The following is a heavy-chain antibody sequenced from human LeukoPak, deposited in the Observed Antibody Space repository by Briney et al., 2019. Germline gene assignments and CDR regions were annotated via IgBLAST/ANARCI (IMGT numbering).Heavy chain of an antibody. D-gene: IGHD3-10*01. CDR1: GYTFTSYY. V-gene: IGHV1-46*01. J-gene: IGHJ4*02. CDR3: ARDLAYYYGSGSFDY. Sequence: ASVKVSCKASGYTFTSYYMHWVRQAPGQGLEWMGIINPSGGSTSYARKFQGRVTMTRDTSTSTVYMELSSLRSEDTAVYYCARDLAYYYGSGSFDYWGQGTLVTVSS. CDR2: INPSGGST.